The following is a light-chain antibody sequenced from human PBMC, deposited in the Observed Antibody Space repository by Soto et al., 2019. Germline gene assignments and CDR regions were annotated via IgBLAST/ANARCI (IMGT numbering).Light chain of an antibody. CDR3: QQYNSYVWT. Sequence: DIHLTQSASFLSASVGYRFTITCRASQGISSYLAWFQQKPGRAPKLLIYKASSLESGVPSRFRGSGSGTEFTLTISSLQPDDFETYYCQQYNSYVWTFGQGTKVDIK. J-gene: IGKJ1*01. CDR1: QGISSY. V-gene: IGKV1-5*03. CDR2: KAS.